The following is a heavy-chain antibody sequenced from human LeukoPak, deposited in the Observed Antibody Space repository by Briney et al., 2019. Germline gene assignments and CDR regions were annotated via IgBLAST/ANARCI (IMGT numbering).Heavy chain of an antibody. CDR3: ARDRYYDSSGYDY. CDR2: ISSSSSYI. Sequence: EGSLRLSCAASGFTFSSYSMNWVRQAPGKGLEWVSSISSSSSYIYYADSVKGRFTISRDNAKNSLYLQMNSLRAEDTAVYYCARDRYYDSSGYDYWGQGTLVTVSS. D-gene: IGHD3-22*01. J-gene: IGHJ4*02. CDR1: GFTFSSYS. V-gene: IGHV3-21*01.